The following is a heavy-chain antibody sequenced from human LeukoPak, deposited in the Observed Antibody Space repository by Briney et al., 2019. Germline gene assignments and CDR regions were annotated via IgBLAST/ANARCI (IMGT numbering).Heavy chain of an antibody. CDR1: GGSINTYY. CDR3: ARLSSGFYFDY. CDR2: ISYSGNT. V-gene: IGHV4-59*01. D-gene: IGHD3-22*01. Sequence: PSEALSLTCTASGGSINTYYWSWIRQPPGKGLDWIGYISYSGNTNYNSSLKSRITMSVDTSRNQFSLRLSSVTAADTAVYYCARLSSGFYFDYWGQGTLVTVSS. J-gene: IGHJ4*02.